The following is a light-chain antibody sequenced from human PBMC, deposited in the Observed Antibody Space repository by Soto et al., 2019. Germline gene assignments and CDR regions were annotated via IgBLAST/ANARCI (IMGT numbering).Light chain of an antibody. CDR3: SSYASNGDVL. CDR1: SSDVGTYEY. J-gene: IGLJ2*01. Sequence: QSVLTQPASVSGSPGQSITISCTGTSSDVGTYEYDSWYQHHPGKAPKLMIYDVSNRPSGVSDRFSGSKSGNTASLTISGLQAEDEADYYCSSYASNGDVLFGGGTKLTVL. V-gene: IGLV2-14*03. CDR2: DVS.